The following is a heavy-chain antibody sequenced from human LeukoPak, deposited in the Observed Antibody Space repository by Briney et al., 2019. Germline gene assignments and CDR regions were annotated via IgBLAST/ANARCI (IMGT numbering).Heavy chain of an antibody. J-gene: IGHJ4*02. Sequence: GGSLRLSCVTSGFTFSNFGMHWVRQAPGKGLEWVAVIWFDGSNKNYGDSVKGRFTISRDNYKNMLYLEMNSLRAEDTAMYFCARGGPDTPLDYWGQGTLVTVSS. D-gene: IGHD2-15*01. V-gene: IGHV3-33*01. CDR3: ARGGPDTPLDY. CDR2: IWFDGSNK. CDR1: GFTFSNFG.